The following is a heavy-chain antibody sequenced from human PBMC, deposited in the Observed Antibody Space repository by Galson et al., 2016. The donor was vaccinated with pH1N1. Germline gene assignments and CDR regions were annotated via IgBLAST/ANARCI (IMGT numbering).Heavy chain of an antibody. V-gene: IGHV3-7*03. CDR1: GFTFSRYW. CDR2: IKQEGREK. D-gene: IGHD4-17*01. Sequence: SLRPSCAASGFTFSRYWMSWVRQAPGEGLEWVPKIKQEGREKNYVDSVKGRFTVSRDNAKNSLYLQMNSLRGGDTAVYYCAGDRGFLSVTTSAFHMWGQGTMVTVSS. J-gene: IGHJ3*02. CDR3: AGDRGFLSVTTSAFHM.